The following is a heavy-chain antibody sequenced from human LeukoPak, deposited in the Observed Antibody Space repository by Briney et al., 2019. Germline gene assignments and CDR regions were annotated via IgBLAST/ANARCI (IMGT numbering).Heavy chain of an antibody. V-gene: IGHV4-38-2*02. D-gene: IGHD2-15*01. Sequence: SETLSLTCTVSGHSISSDYYWGWVRQPPGKGLEWIGSIYHSGTTNYNPSLKSRVTISVDKSKNQFSLNLTSVTAADTAVYYCARAFLVGYSPEQYSLDYWGQGTLVTVSS. J-gene: IGHJ4*01. CDR1: GHSISSDYY. CDR3: ARAFLVGYSPEQYSLDY. CDR2: IYHSGTT.